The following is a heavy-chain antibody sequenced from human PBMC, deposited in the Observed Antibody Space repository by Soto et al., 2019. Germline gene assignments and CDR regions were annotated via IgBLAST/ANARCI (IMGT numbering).Heavy chain of an antibody. CDR2: ISGYNGDT. CDR3: ARDWVGDLAY. J-gene: IGHJ4*02. Sequence: QVQLVQSGGEVKQPGASVKVSCKTSGYTFTSYGISWVRQAPGQGLEWMGWISGYNGDTKYVQKFQGRVTLTTDTSTNTAYMEVRSLRSDDTAVYYRARDWVGDLAYWGQGTLVTVSS. D-gene: IGHD4-17*01. V-gene: IGHV1-18*01. CDR1: GYTFTSYG.